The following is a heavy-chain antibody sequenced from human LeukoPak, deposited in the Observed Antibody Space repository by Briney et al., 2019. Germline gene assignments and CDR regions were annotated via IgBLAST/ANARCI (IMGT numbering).Heavy chain of an antibody. CDR1: GGSIRSSNYY. D-gene: IGHD3-10*01. CDR2: IYDSGST. Sequence: PSEILSLTCAVPGGSIRSSNYYWGWIRQAPGKGLEWIGSIYDSGSTYYDPSLKSRVSISVDTSKNQFSLKLNSVTAADTAVYYCARHYGPWGQGTLVTVPS. CDR3: ARHYGP. V-gene: IGHV4-39*01. J-gene: IGHJ5*02.